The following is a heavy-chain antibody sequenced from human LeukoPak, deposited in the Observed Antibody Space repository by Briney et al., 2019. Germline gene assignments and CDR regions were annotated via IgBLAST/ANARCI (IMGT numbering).Heavy chain of an antibody. CDR2: ISSSSSYI. J-gene: IGHJ4*02. D-gene: IGHD6-19*01. V-gene: IGHV3-21*01. Sequence: PGGSLRLSCAASGFTFSSYSMNWVRQAPGKGLEWVSSISSSSSYIYYADSVKGRFTISRDNAKNSLYLQMNSPRAEDTAVYYCARSGYSSGGGDYWGQGTLVTVSS. CDR3: ARSGYSSGGGDY. CDR1: GFTFSSYS.